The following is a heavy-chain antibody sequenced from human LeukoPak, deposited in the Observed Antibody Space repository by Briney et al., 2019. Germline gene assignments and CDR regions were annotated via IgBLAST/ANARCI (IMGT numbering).Heavy chain of an antibody. D-gene: IGHD1-1*01. CDR3: ARHNDPGHAFDI. Sequence: ASETLSLTCTVSGVPITTFYWSWIRQPPGKGLEWIGSIYYSGSTYYNPSLRSRVTISVDTSKNQFSLKLSSVTAADTAVYYCARHNDPGHAFDIWGQGTMVTVSS. CDR1: GVPITTFY. CDR2: IYYSGST. V-gene: IGHV4-39*01. J-gene: IGHJ3*02.